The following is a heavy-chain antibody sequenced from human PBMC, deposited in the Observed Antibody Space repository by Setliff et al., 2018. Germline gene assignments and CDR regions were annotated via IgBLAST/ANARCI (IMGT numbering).Heavy chain of an antibody. CDR1: GDSINNFY. CDR2: IYSSGST. CDR3: ARQVDTPMAPIDY. J-gene: IGHJ4*02. V-gene: IGHV4-4*07. Sequence: PSETLSLTCTVSGDSINNFYWNWIRRSAGNKLEWIGHIYSSGSTEYNPSLKSRVTMSIDASKNQLSLKLSSVTAADSAIYYCARQVDTPMAPIDYWGQGTLVTVSS. D-gene: IGHD5-18*01.